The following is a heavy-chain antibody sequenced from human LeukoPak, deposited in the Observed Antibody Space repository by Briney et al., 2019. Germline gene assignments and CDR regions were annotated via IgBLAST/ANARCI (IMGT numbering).Heavy chain of an antibody. CDR1: GFTFSNYV. J-gene: IGHJ4*02. D-gene: IGHD6-19*01. V-gene: IGHV3-23*01. CDR2: ISGSGGST. CDR3: AKDSSGWHPLEFDY. Sequence: GRSLRLSCAASGFTFSNYVMNWVRQAPGKGLEWVSGISGSGGSTYYADSVKGRFTISRDNSKNTLYLQMNSLRAEDTAVYYCAKDSSGWHPLEFDYWGQGTLVTVSS.